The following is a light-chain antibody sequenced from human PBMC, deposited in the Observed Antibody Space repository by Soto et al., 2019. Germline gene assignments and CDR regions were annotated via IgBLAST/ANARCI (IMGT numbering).Light chain of an antibody. CDR3: TSYTSTGSHVL. J-gene: IGLJ2*01. CDR1: SSDVGGYNF. CDR2: DVT. V-gene: IGLV2-14*01. Sequence: QSALTQPASVSGSPGQSIAISCTGTSSDVGGYNFVSWYQQHPGKAPKLMIYDVTNRPSGVSNRFCGSKSGNTASLTISGLEAEDEADYVYTSYTSTGSHVLFGGGTMLTVL.